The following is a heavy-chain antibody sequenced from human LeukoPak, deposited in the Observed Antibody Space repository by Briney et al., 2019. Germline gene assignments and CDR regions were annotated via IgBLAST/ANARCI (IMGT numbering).Heavy chain of an antibody. Sequence: PGGSLRLSCTASGFTFGDYAMSWVRQAPGKGREWVGFISSKASGGTTQYAASVKGRFTISRDDSKSIAYLQMNSLKTEDTAVCYCTRDPSGGYSYGLVWYAFDIWGQGTMVTVSS. V-gene: IGHV3-49*04. CDR3: TRDPSGGYSYGLVWYAFDI. CDR2: ISSKASGGTT. D-gene: IGHD5-18*01. J-gene: IGHJ3*02. CDR1: GFTFGDYA.